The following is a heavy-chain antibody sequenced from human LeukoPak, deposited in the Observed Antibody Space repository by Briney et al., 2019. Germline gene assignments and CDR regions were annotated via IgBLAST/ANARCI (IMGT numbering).Heavy chain of an antibody. J-gene: IGHJ3*02. Sequence: ASVKVSCKASGYTFGAYYMYWVRQAPGQGLEWMGWIRPNSSGTNYTQKFQGRVTMTRDTSINTAYMELSRLTSDDTAVYFCATWGLHFDIWGQGTMVIVAS. CDR2: IRPNSSGT. CDR3: ATWGLHFDI. D-gene: IGHD3-16*01. CDR1: GYTFGAYY. V-gene: IGHV1-2*02.